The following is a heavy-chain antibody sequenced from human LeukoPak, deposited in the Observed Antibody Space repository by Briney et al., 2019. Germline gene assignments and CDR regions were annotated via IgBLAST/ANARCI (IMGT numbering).Heavy chain of an antibody. CDR3: ARFLGYTGREFRSDP. D-gene: IGHD5-12*01. J-gene: IGHJ5*02. CDR1: GYSFTSHW. V-gene: IGHV5-51*01. CDR2: IYPGNSDT. Sequence: AESLKISCKASGYSFTSHWIGWVRQMPGKDLEWMGIIYPGNSDTRYSPSFQGQVTISADKSISTAYLQWSSLKASDTAMYYCARFLGYTGREFRSDPWGQGALVTVSS.